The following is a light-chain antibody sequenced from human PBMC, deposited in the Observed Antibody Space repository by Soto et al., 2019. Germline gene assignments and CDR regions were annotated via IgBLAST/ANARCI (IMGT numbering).Light chain of an antibody. CDR3: QQRSNWPRT. V-gene: IGKV3-11*01. CDR1: QSFSTY. CDR2: DAS. Sequence: EIVLTQSPAPLSFFSGERGNLSCKASQSFSTYLAWYQQKPGQAPRLLIYDASNRATGIPARFSGSGSGTDFTLTISSLEPEDFAVYYCQQRSNWPRTFGQGTKVDIK. J-gene: IGKJ1*01.